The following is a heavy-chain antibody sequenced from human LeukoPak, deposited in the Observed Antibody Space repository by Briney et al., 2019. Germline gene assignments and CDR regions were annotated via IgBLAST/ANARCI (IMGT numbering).Heavy chain of an antibody. V-gene: IGHV3-49*03. CDR3: SRGSGWLSVY. J-gene: IGHJ4*02. D-gene: IGHD6-19*01. Sequence: GGSLRLSCTASGFTFGDYLMSWFRQAPGKGLEWIGFISGGTTEYAASVKGRFTISRDDSTSIAYLQMNSLTTEDTAVYCCSRGSGWLSVYWGQGTLVTVSS. CDR2: ISGGTT. CDR1: GFTFGDYL.